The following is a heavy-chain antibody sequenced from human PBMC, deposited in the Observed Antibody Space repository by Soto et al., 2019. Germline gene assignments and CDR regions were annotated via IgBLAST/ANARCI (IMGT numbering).Heavy chain of an antibody. Sequence: VQLVNSGGGSVQPGGSLRLSCAASGFTFSSHNMNWVRQAPGKGLEWVSSISSSGRTIYYADSVKGQFTIARDNAKNSMYLQRNSLRAEDTAVYCCARGGVNVAGGCVDWGQGTLVTVSS. CDR1: GFTFSSHN. CDR3: ARGGVNVAGGCVD. CDR2: ISSSGRTI. J-gene: IGHJ4*02. V-gene: IGHV3-48*01. D-gene: IGHD6-19*01.